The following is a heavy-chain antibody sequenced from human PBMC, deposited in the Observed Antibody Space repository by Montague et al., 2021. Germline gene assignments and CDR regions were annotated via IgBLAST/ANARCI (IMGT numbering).Heavy chain of an antibody. Sequence: YRSLSWAVSGFAFSNYWMHWVRQAPGKGLVWVSRIQTDGTSTDYADSVKGRFTISRDNAKSTLYLQMNSLRAEDTAVYYCARVGLGGGPNLDYWGQGTLVTVSS. D-gene: IGHD1-26*01. J-gene: IGHJ4*02. CDR3: ARVGLGGGPNLDY. CDR1: GFAFSNYW. V-gene: IGHV3-74*01. CDR2: IQTDGTST.